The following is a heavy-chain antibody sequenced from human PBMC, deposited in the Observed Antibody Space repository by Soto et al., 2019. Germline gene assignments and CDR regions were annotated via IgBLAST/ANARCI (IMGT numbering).Heavy chain of an antibody. J-gene: IGHJ5*02. CDR1: GFSLTTRGVG. D-gene: IGHD3-16*01. CDR3: AHIPNYYHYDWFDP. CDR2: IYWDDDK. V-gene: IGHV2-5*02. Sequence: QITLKESGPTLVKPTQTLTLTCTFSGFSLTTRGVGVGWIRQPPGKALECLALIYWDDDKRYSPSLQRRLYITKDTSTSQVVLIMTNVDPVDTAPSYCAHIPNYYHYDWFDPWGQGPLVSVSS.